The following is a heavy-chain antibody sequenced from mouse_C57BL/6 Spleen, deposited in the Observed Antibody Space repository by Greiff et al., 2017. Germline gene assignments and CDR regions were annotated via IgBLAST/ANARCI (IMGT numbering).Heavy chain of an antibody. CDR3: ARGGITTVPYYYAMDY. J-gene: IGHJ4*01. CDR2: INPNNGGT. Sequence: EVKLQQSGPELVKPGASVKISCKASGYTFTDYYMNWVKQSHGKSLEWIGDINPNNGGTSYNQKFKGKATLTVDKSSSTAYMELRSLTSEDSAVYYCARGGITTVPYYYAMDYWGQGTSVTVSS. CDR1: GYTFTDYY. D-gene: IGHD1-1*01. V-gene: IGHV1-26*01.